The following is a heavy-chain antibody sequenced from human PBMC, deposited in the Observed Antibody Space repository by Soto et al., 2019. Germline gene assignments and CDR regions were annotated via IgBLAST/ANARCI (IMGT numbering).Heavy chain of an antibody. Sequence: SETLSLTCTVSGASINSGDYYWSWIRQPPGKGLEWIGHIYYSGSTYYNPSLKSRAGISVDSSKSQVSLKLTSVTAADAAVYYCARISVAAAGGWFDPWGQGTLVTVSS. V-gene: IGHV4-30-4*01. CDR1: GASINSGDYY. D-gene: IGHD6-13*01. CDR2: IYYSGST. CDR3: ARISVAAAGGWFDP. J-gene: IGHJ5*02.